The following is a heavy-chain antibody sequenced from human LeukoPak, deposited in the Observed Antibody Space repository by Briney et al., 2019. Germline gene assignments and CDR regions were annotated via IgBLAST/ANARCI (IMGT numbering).Heavy chain of an antibody. D-gene: IGHD4-11*01. CDR1: GFIFKDYW. V-gene: IGHV3-30*18. CDR2: ISYDGSNK. J-gene: IGHJ4*02. Sequence: GGSLRLSCAASGFIFKDYWMIWVRQAPGKGLEWVAVISYDGSNKYYADSVKGRFTISRDNSKNTLYLQMNSLRAEDTAVYYCAKPADYSTYYFDYWGQGTLVTVSS. CDR3: AKPADYSTYYFDY.